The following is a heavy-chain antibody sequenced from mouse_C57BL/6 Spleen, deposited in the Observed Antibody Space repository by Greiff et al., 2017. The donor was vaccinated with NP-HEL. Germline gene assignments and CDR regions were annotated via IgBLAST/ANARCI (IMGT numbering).Heavy chain of an antibody. D-gene: IGHD2-4*01. V-gene: IGHV1-7*01. CDR2: INPSSGYT. J-gene: IGHJ2*01. CDR1: GYTFTSYW. CDR3: ARVYDYDVGVDY. Sequence: VQLQQSGAELAKPGASVKLSCKASGYTFTSYWMHWVKQRPGQGLEWIGYINPSSGYTKYNQKFKVKATLTADKSSSTASMQLSSLTYEDSAVYYCARVYDYDVGVDYWGQGTTLTVSS.